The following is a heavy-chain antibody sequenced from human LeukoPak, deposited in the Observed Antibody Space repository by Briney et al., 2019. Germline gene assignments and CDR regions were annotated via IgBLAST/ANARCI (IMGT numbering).Heavy chain of an antibody. CDR1: GYSISSGYY. CDR2: MYHSGST. CDR3: ARIQAVVAAKSHSFDY. V-gene: IGHV4-38-2*01. J-gene: IGHJ4*02. Sequence: SETLSLTCGVSGYSISSGYYWGWIRQPPGKGLEWIVSMYHSGSTYYNPTLKSRVTISVDTSKNQFSLKLSSVTAADTAVYYCARIQAVVAAKSHSFDYWGQGTLVTVSS. D-gene: IGHD2-15*01.